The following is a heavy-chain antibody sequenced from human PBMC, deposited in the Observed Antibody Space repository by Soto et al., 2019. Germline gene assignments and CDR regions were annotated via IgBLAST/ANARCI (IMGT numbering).Heavy chain of an antibody. V-gene: IGHV3-15*07. J-gene: IGHJ4*02. CDR3: TTDRY. Sequence: EVQLVESGGGLVQPGGSLRLSCAASGFNFNNASMNWVRQAPGKGLEWVGRIKSKTDGGTIDYNAPVKDRFTISRDDSKNTLYLQMSSLEIEDTAVYYCTTDRYWGQGTLVTVSS. CDR2: IKSKTDGGTI. CDR1: GFNFNNAS.